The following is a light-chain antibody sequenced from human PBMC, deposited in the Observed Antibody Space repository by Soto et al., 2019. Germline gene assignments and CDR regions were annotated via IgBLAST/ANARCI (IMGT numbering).Light chain of an antibody. CDR2: GAS. V-gene: IGKV3-15*01. CDR1: QSVSSN. CDR3: QHYNNWPPWT. Sequence: EIVITQSPVTLSVSPGERATLSCRASQSVSSNLAWYQQKPGQAPRLLIYGASIRATGIPARFSGSGSGTEFTFTISTLQSEDFAIYYCQHYNNWPPWTFGQGTKVDIK. J-gene: IGKJ1*01.